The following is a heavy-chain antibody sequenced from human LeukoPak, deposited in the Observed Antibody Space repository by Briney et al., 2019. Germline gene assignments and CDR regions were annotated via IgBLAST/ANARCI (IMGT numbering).Heavy chain of an antibody. V-gene: IGHV4-39*07. J-gene: IGHJ4*02. CDR2: IYHSGST. CDR1: GGSVTTSSYY. CDR3: ARGAPTGDLGY. D-gene: IGHD7-27*01. Sequence: SETLSLTCSVSGGSVTTSSYYWGWIRQPPGKGLEWIGSIYHSGSTYYNPSLKSRVTISVDTSKNQFSLKLSSVTAADTAVYYCARGAPTGDLGYWGQGTLVTVSS.